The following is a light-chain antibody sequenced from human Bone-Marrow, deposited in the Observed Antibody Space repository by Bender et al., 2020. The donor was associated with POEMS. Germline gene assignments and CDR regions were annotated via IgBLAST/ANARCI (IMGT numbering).Light chain of an antibody. J-gene: IGLJ1*01. CDR1: SDDIGGYNY. CDR2: TVN. Sequence: QSALTQPASVSGSPGQSITISCTGTSDDIGGYNYVSWFQQHPGKAPKLLISTVNSRPSGVSNRFSGSKSGNTASLTISGLQAEDEADYYCCSSAGSATYVFGTGTKVTVL. CDR3: CSSAGSATYV. V-gene: IGLV2-23*02.